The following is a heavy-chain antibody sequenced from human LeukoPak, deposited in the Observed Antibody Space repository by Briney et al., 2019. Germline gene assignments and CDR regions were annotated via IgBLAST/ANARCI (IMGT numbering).Heavy chain of an antibody. CDR3: ARDRYDFWSGFDY. Sequence: SSISSSSSYIYYADSVKGRFTISRDNAKNSLYLQMNSPRAEDTAVYYCARDRYDFWSGFDYWGQGTLVTVSS. CDR2: ISSSSSYI. V-gene: IGHV3-21*01. J-gene: IGHJ4*02. D-gene: IGHD3-3*01.